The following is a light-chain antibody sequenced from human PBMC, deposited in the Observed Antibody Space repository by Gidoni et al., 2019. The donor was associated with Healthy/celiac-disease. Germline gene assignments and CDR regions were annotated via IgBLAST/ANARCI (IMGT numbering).Light chain of an antibody. Sequence: QSALTQPASVAGSPGQSITISCTATSSNVVGYNYVPWYQQHPGKAPKLMIYEVNKRPSGVSNRFSGSKSGNTASLTISGLQAEDEADYYCSSYTSSSTLGVFGTGTKVTVL. V-gene: IGLV2-14*01. CDR3: SSYTSSSTLGV. J-gene: IGLJ1*01. CDR2: EVN. CDR1: SSNVVGYNY.